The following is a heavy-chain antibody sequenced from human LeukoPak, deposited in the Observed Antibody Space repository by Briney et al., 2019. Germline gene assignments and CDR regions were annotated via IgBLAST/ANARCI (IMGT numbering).Heavy chain of an antibody. CDR2: ISHSGIT. Sequence: PSGTLSLTCAVSGGSISSSWWSWVRQPPGKGLKWIGEISHSGITNYNPSLKSRVSISVDKSKNQFSLELSSVTAADTAVYYCTTAFGYSRDWGQGTLVTVSS. J-gene: IGHJ4*02. CDR1: GGSISSSW. D-gene: IGHD6-13*01. V-gene: IGHV4-4*02. CDR3: TTAFGYSRD.